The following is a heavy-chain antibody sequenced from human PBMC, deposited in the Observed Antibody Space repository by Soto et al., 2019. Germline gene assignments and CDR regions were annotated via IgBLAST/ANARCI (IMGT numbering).Heavy chain of an antibody. J-gene: IGHJ4*02. D-gene: IGHD3-22*01. CDR3: ARGWDYFDGGGYPYYYDY. CDR2: IYHSGST. V-gene: IGHV4-4*02. CDR1: GGSISSNNW. Sequence: QMQLKQSGPGLVKPSGTLSLTCSVSGGSISSNNWWTWVRQPPGKGLEWIGEIYHSGSTNYNPSLKSRVTISVEKSKNQFSLNLPSVTAADTAVYYCARGWDYFDGGGYPYYYDYWGRGTLVTVSS.